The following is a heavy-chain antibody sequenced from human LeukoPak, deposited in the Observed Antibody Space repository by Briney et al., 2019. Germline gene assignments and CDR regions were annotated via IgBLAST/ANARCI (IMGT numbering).Heavy chain of an antibody. CDR1: GGSFSGYY. CDR3: ARVEVVVAAVTIDY. Sequence: PSETLSLTCAVYGGSFSGYYWSWIRQPPGKGLEWIGEINHSGSTNYNPSLKSRVTISVDTSKNQFSLKLSSVTAAGTAVYYCARVEVVVAAVTIDYWGQGTLVTVSS. J-gene: IGHJ4*02. V-gene: IGHV4-34*01. D-gene: IGHD2-15*01. CDR2: INHSGST.